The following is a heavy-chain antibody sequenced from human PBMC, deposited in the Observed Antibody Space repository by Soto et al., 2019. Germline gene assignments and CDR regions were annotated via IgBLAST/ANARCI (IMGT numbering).Heavy chain of an antibody. D-gene: IGHD5-18*01. CDR3: AKDGGYSYSYSPRDYDGMDV. CDR2: ISGSGGST. V-gene: IGHV3-23*04. Sequence: EVQLVESGGGLVQPGGSLRLSCAASGFTFSSYSMSWVRQAPGKGLEWVSAISGSGGSTYYADSVKGRFTISRDNSKNTLYLQMNSLRAEDTAVYYCAKDGGYSYSYSPRDYDGMDVWGQGTTVTVSS. CDR1: GFTFSSYS. J-gene: IGHJ6*02.